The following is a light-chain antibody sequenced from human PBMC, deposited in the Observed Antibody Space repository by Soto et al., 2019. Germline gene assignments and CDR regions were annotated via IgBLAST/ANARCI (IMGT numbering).Light chain of an antibody. CDR3: QKLNNYPLT. V-gene: IGKV1-9*01. CDR2: AAS. J-gene: IGKJ5*01. CDR1: QGISSY. Sequence: IQLTQSPSSLSSSVGDRVTITCRASQGISSYLAWYQQKPGKAPKIVIYAASTLQSGVPSRFSGSGSGTDLTLTISRLQPEDFATYYCQKLNNYPLTFGQGTRLEIK.